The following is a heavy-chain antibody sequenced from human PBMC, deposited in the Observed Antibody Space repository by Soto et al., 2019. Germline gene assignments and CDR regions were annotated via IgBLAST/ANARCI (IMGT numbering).Heavy chain of an antibody. J-gene: IGHJ3*02. D-gene: IGHD3-3*01. V-gene: IGHV1-69*02. CDR1: GGTFSSYT. CDR3: ASRALGDAFDI. Sequence: SVKVSCKASGGTFSSYTISWVRQAPGQGLEWMGRIIPILGIANYAQKFQGRVTITADKSTSTAYMELSSLRSEDTAVYYCASRALGDAFDIWGQGTMVTVSS. CDR2: IIPILGIA.